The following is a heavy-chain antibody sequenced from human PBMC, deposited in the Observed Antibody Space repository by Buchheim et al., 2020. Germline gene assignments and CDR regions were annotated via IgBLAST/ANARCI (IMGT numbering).Heavy chain of an antibody. CDR1: GFSFNNYG. J-gene: IGHJ4*02. D-gene: IGHD1-26*01. V-gene: IGHV3-23*01. Sequence: EVQLLESGGGLVQPGGSLRLSCAASGFSFNNYGLTWVRQAPGKGLEWVSAISISGDSTDYADSVKGRFTISRENSKNTLYLQMNSLRAEDMAVYYCTKRSLSGGQTIDYWGQGTL. CDR3: TKRSLSGGQTIDY. CDR2: ISISGDST.